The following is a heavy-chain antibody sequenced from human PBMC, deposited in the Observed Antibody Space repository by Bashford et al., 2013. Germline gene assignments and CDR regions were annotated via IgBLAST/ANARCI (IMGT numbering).Heavy chain of an antibody. CDR2: ISSTGSAM. Sequence: RQAPGKGLEWVSYISSTGSAMYYADSVKGRFTISRDNAKNSLYLQMYSLRGEDTAVYYCARDITPPGSGSWYFDLWGRGTLVTVSS. D-gene: IGHD3-22*01. J-gene: IGHJ2*01. V-gene: IGHV3-11*01. CDR3: ARDITPPGSGSWYFDL.